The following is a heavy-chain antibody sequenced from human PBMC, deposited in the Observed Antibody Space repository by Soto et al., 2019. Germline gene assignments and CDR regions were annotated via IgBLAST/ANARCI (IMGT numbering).Heavy chain of an antibody. CDR3: ARGLILWFGELSRRGGYYYYMDV. CDR2: INDSGTI. J-gene: IGHJ6*03. CDR1: GGSFSGYQ. V-gene: IGHV4-34*01. D-gene: IGHD3-10*01. Sequence: QAQLQQWGAGLLKPSETLSLTCAVYGGSFSGYQWTWIRQTPGKGLEWIGEINDSGTINYNPSLKSRVTLLVDTAKKQISLKLSSVTAADTAVYYCARGLILWFGELSRRGGYYYYMDVWGKGTSVTVSS.